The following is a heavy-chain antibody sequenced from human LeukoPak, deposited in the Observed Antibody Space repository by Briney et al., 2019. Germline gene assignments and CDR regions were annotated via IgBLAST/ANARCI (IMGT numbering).Heavy chain of an antibody. D-gene: IGHD5-24*01. CDR2: IYYTGNT. CDR3: ARDRLQLQS. J-gene: IGHJ5*02. Sequence: SETLSLTCTVSGGSINNYYWNWIRQPPGKGLEWIGYIYYTGNTNYNPSLTSRVTISVDTSKNQFSLKLSSVTAADTAVYYCARDRLQLQSWGQGTLVTVSS. V-gene: IGHV4-59*01. CDR1: GGSINNYY.